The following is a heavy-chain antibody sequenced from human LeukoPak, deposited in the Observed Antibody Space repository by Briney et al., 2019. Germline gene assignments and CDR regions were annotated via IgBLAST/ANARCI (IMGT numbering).Heavy chain of an antibody. J-gene: IGHJ4*02. D-gene: IGHD3-10*01. CDR1: GGTFSSYA. CDR2: INPNSGGT. CDR3: ARVTDPYRGVISYYFDY. Sequence: ASVKVSCKASGGTFSSYAISWVRQAPGQGLEWMGWINPNSGGTYYAQKFQGRVTMTRDTSISTAYMELSRLRSDDTAVYYCARVTDPYRGVISYYFDYWGQGTLVTVSS. V-gene: IGHV1-2*02.